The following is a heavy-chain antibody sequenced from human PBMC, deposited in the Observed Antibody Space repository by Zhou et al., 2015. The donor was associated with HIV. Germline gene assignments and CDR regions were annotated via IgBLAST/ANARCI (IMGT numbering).Heavy chain of an antibody. D-gene: IGHD6-19*01. CDR3: GRQIALPGKGSSFDH. CDR1: GFSFSRFG. J-gene: IGHJ4*02. V-gene: IGHV3-33*01. CDR2: IWYDGHDK. Sequence: QVQLLESGGGVVQPGRSVRLSCAASGFSFSRFGMHWVRQAPGKGLEWVAGIWYDGHDKYYIDSVKGRFIISRDNAKNTLYLDMNSLRAEDTAVYYCGRQIALPGKGSSFDHWGQGTLVIVSS.